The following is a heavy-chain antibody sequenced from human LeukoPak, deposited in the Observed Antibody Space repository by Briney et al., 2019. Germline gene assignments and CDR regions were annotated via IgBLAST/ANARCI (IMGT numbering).Heavy chain of an antibody. J-gene: IGHJ4*02. Sequence: PSETLSLTCTVSGDSISSYYWSWIRQPPGKGLEWIGHIYYSGSTNYNPSPKSRVTIPVDPSRHQFSLKLSAVTAADRAVYYFARHRVPRSGWYGYFDLGARGTRDSVSS. V-gene: IGHV4-59*08. CDR1: GDSISSYY. CDR3: ARHRVPRSGWYGYFDL. CDR2: IYYSGST. D-gene: IGHD6-19*01.